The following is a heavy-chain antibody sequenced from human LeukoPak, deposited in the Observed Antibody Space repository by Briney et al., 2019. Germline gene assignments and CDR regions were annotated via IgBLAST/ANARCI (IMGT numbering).Heavy chain of an antibody. Sequence: ASVKVSFTASGYTFTGYYMHWVRQAPGQGLEWMGWINPNSGGTNYAQKFQGRVTMTRDTSISTAYMELSRLRSDDTAVYYCARPLYSNYGYFQHWGQGTLVTVSS. CDR2: INPNSGGT. J-gene: IGHJ1*01. CDR3: ARPLYSNYGYFQH. D-gene: IGHD4-11*01. CDR1: GYTFTGYY. V-gene: IGHV1-2*02.